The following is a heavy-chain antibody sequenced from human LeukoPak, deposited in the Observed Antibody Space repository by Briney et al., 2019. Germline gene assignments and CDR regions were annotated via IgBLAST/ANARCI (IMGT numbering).Heavy chain of an antibody. V-gene: IGHV3-74*01. Sequence: GGSLRLSCAASGFTFSSYAMSWVRQAPGKGLVWVSRINSDGSSTSYADSVKGRFTISRDSAKNTLYLEMNSLRAEDTAVYYCARYNWNSAPFDYWGQGTLVTVSS. D-gene: IGHD1-7*01. CDR2: INSDGSST. CDR3: ARYNWNSAPFDY. CDR1: GFTFSSYA. J-gene: IGHJ4*02.